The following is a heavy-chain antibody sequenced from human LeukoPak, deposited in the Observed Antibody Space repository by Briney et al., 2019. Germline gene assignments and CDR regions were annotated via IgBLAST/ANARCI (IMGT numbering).Heavy chain of an antibody. CDR1: GYPFTVYY. D-gene: IGHD6-19*01. CDR2: ISPGSGDT. CDR3: ARDGNEAVAGTGAVTH. Sequence: ASVKVSCKTSGYPFTVYYMHWVRQAPGQGLEWMGWISPGSGDTNYAQNFQGRVTMTRDTSISTAYMELSRLTSDDTAMYYCARDGNEAVAGTGAVTHWGQGTLVTVSS. V-gene: IGHV1-2*02. J-gene: IGHJ4*02.